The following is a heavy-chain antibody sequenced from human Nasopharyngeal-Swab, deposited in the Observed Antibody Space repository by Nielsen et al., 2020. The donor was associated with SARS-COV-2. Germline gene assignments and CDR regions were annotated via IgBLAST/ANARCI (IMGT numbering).Heavy chain of an antibody. CDR1: GGSFSPYY. V-gene: IGHV4-34*01. CDR2: ITQSGST. J-gene: IGHJ6*03. Sequence: SETLSLTCVVYGGSFSPYYWGWIRQPPGKGLEWIAEITQSGSTNYNPSLRSRVTILVDTSKNQFSLRLTSVTAADTAVYYCARGLSGIVPSPFLGLGPYYSYYYMDVWGKGTTVTSP. CDR3: ARGLSGIVPSPFLGLGPYYSYYYMDV. D-gene: IGHD2-8*01.